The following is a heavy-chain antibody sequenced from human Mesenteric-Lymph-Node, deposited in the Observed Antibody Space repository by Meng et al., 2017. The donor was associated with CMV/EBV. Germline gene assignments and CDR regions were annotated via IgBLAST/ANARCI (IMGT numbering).Heavy chain of an antibody. V-gene: IGHV3-15*01. D-gene: IGHD5-18*01. CDR3: TAQHYYYYYGMDV. Sequence: GESLKISCAASGFTFSSYWMHWVRQAPGKGLEWVGRIKSKTDGGTTDYAAPVKGRFTISRDDSKNTLYLQMNSLKTEDTAVYYCTAQHYYYYYGMDVWGQGTTVTVSS. J-gene: IGHJ6*02. CDR1: GFTFSSYW. CDR2: IKSKTDGGTT.